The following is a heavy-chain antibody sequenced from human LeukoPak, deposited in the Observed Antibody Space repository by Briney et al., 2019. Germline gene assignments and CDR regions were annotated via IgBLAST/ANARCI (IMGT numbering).Heavy chain of an antibody. D-gene: IGHD3-22*01. CDR3: AREGYYYDSGGYYYADY. V-gene: IGHV3-74*01. J-gene: IGHJ4*02. CDR1: GFTFSSYW. CDR2: INTDGSST. Sequence: GGSLRLSCAASGFTFSSYWMHWVRQAPGKGLVWVSRINTDGSSTSYADSVKGRFTISRDNAKNTLYLQMNSLRAEDTAVYYCAREGYYYDSGGYYYADYWGQGTLVTVSS.